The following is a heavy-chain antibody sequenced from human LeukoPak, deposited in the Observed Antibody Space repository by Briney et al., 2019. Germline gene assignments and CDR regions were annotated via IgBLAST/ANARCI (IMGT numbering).Heavy chain of an antibody. CDR2: INHSGST. V-gene: IGHV4-34*01. D-gene: IGHD6-19*01. CDR1: GGSFSGYY. Sequence: PSETLSLTCAVYGGSFSGYYWSWTRQPPGKGLEWIGEINHSGSTNYNPSLKSRVTISVDTSKNQFSLKLSSVTAADTAVYYCARGGTGYSSGWYFHHNFWFDPWGQGTLVTVSS. J-gene: IGHJ5*02. CDR3: ARGGTGYSSGWYFHHNFWFDP.